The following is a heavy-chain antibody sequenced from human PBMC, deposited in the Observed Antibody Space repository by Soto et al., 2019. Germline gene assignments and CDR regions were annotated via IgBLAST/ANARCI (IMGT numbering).Heavy chain of an antibody. D-gene: IGHD3-10*01. CDR2: ISYDGSNK. CDR3: ARGFILLDY. Sequence: QVQLVESGGGVVQPGRSLRLSCAASGFTFSSYAMHWVRQAPGKGLEWVAVISYDGSNKYYADSVKGRFTISRDNSKXXXXXXXXXXXXXXTAVYYXARGFILLDYWGQGTLVTVSS. V-gene: IGHV3-30-3*01. J-gene: IGHJ4*02. CDR1: GFTFSSYA.